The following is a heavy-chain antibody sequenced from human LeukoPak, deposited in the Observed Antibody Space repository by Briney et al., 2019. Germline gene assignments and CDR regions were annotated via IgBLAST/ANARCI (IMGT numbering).Heavy chain of an antibody. Sequence: PGGSLRLSCAASGFTFSSYAMSWFRQAPGKGLEWVANMKQDGSESRYVDSVKGRFTISRDNAKNSLYLQMNSLRGEDTAVYYCARDKVGGSMAGSNLDYWGQGNLVTVSS. D-gene: IGHD6-19*01. CDR1: GFTFSSYA. CDR3: ARDKVGGSMAGSNLDY. CDR2: MKQDGSES. V-gene: IGHV3-7*01. J-gene: IGHJ4*02.